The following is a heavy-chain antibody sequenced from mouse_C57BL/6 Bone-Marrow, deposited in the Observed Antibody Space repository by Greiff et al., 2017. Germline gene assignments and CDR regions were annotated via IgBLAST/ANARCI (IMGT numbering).Heavy chain of an antibody. CDR1: GYTFTDYE. V-gene: IGHV1-15*01. CDR3: TRPRGAMDY. J-gene: IGHJ4*01. CDR2: IDPETGGT. Sequence: QVQLQQSGAELVRPGASVTLSCKASGYTFTDYEMHWVKQTPVHGLVWIGAIDPETGGTAYNQKFKGKAILTADKSSSTAYMELRSLTSEDSAVYYCTRPRGAMDYWGQGTSVTVSS.